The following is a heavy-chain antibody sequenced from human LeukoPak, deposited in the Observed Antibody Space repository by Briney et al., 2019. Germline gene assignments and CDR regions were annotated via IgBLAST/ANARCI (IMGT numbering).Heavy chain of an antibody. V-gene: IGHV3-30*03. CDR2: ISYDGSNK. Sequence: GGSLRLSCAASGFTFDDYGMNWVRQAPGKGLEWVAVISYDGSNKYYTVSVKGRFTISTDISKSTLYLQMNSLRAEDTAVYYCTETKMGGYCTSTSCYTFDYWGQGSLVTVSS. J-gene: IGHJ4*02. CDR3: TETKMGGYCTSTSCYTFDY. CDR1: GFTFDDYG. D-gene: IGHD2-2*02.